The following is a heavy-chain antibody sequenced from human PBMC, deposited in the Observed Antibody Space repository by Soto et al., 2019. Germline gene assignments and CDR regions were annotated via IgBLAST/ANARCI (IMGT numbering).Heavy chain of an antibody. V-gene: IGHV4-4*02. CDR1: GGSISSSNW. D-gene: IGHD3-22*01. Sequence: QVQLQESGPGLVKPSGTLSLTCAVSGGSISSSNWWSWVRQPPGKGLEWIGEIYHSGSTNYNPSLQSRVTISVDKSTNQFSLKLSSVTAADTAVYYCARSPDSSGYYPRWYYYGMDVWGQGTTVTVSS. J-gene: IGHJ6*02. CDR3: ARSPDSSGYYPRWYYYGMDV. CDR2: IYHSGST.